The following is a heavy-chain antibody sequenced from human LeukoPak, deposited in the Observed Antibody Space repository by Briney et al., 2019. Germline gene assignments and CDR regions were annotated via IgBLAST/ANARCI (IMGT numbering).Heavy chain of an antibody. CDR2: ISWNSGSI. Sequence: GGSLRLSCAASGFTFDDYAMPWVRQAPGKGLEWVSGISWNSGSIGYADSVKGRFTISRDNAKNSLYLQMNSLRAEDTALYYCAKGQYSSSTGWFDPWGQGTLVTVSS. CDR3: AKGQYSSSTGWFDP. V-gene: IGHV3-9*01. D-gene: IGHD6-13*01. J-gene: IGHJ5*02. CDR1: GFTFDDYA.